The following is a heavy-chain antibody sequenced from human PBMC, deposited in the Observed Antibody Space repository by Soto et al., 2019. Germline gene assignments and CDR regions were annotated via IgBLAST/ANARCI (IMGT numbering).Heavy chain of an antibody. CDR3: ARQGFWPLYGMDV. CDR1: GYSFTSYW. V-gene: IGHV5-51*01. Sequence: LWESLKISCQCSGYSFTSYWIGWVRQMPGKGLEWMGIIYPGDSDTRYSPSFQGQVTISADKSISTAYLQWSSLKASDTAMYYCARQGFWPLYGMDVWGQGTTVTVSS. CDR2: IYPGDSDT. J-gene: IGHJ6*02. D-gene: IGHD3-3*01.